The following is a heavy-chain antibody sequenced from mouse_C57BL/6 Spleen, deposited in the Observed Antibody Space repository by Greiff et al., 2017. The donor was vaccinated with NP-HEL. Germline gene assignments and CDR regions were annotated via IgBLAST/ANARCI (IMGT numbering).Heavy chain of an antibody. CDR1: GYTFTDYY. V-gene: IGHV1-76*01. CDR3: ARSSYDYDGGFDY. CDR2: IYPGSGNT. D-gene: IGHD2-4*01. Sequence: QVQLQQSGAELVRPGASVKLSCKASGYTFTDYYINWVKQRPGQGLEWIARIYPGSGNTYYNEKFKGKATLTAEKSSSTAYMQLSSLTSEDSAVYFCARSSYDYDGGFDYWGQGTTLTVSS. J-gene: IGHJ2*01.